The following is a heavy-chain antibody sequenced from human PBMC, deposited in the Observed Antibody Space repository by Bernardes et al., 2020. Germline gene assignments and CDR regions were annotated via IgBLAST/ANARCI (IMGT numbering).Heavy chain of an antibody. CDR1: GYNFVTYW. Sequence: GESLKISCQGSGYNFVTYWIGWVRQMPGRGLEWMGIIYPSDSETRYSPSFQGQVTISADESIGTAYLQWSSLKASDTAIYYCARRDYYDGSGYEYWGQGTLVTVSA. D-gene: IGHD3-22*01. J-gene: IGHJ4*02. CDR3: ARRDYYDGSGYEY. CDR2: IYPSDSET. V-gene: IGHV5-51*01.